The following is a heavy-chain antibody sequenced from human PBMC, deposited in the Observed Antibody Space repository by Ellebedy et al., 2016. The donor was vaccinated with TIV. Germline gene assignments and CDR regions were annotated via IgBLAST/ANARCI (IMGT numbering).Heavy chain of an antibody. J-gene: IGHJ6*02. CDR2: IRREAYGWTT. D-gene: IGHD6-13*01. Sequence: GGSLRLXXTASGFTFGDYAMSWVRQAPGQGLEWVSFIRREAYGWTTEYAASVKGRFTISRDDSKSIAYLQMNSLKAEDTAVYYCTRDLTTLAAAGTGIYYYTMDVWGQGTTVTVSS. V-gene: IGHV3-49*04. CDR1: GFTFGDYA. CDR3: TRDLTTLAAAGTGIYYYTMDV.